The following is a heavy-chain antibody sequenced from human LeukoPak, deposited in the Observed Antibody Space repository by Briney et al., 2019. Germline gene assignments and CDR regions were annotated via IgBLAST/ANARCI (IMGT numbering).Heavy chain of an antibody. CDR1: GFTVSSNY. D-gene: IGHD6-13*01. V-gene: IGHV3-66*01. CDR2: IYSGGST. CDR3: ARERALAADGYYCYYGMDV. Sequence: GGSLRLSCAASGFTVSSNYMSWVRQAPGKGLEWVSVIYSGGSTYYADSVKGRFTISRDNSKNTLYLQMNSLRAEDTAVYYCARERALAADGYYCYYGMDVWGQGTTVTVSS. J-gene: IGHJ6*02.